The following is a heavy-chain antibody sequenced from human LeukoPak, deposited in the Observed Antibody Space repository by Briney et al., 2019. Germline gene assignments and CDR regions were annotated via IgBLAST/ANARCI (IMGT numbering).Heavy chain of an antibody. D-gene: IGHD3-10*01. CDR3: ARDRDYGSGPGI. CDR1: GGTFSSYA. V-gene: IGHV1-69*04. CDR2: IIPIFGIA. Sequence: ASVKVSCKASGGTFSSYAISWVRQAPGQGLEWMGRIIPIFGIANYAQKFQGRVTINADKSTSTAYMELSSLRSEDTAVYYCARDRDYGSGPGIWGQGTMVTVSS. J-gene: IGHJ3*02.